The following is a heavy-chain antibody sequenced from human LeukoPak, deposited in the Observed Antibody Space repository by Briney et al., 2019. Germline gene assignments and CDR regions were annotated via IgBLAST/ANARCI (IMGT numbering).Heavy chain of an antibody. CDR3: ARDRDVSGQLVPGY. D-gene: IGHD6-13*01. Sequence: PGRSLRLSCAASGFTFSSYGMHWVRQAPGKGLEWVAVIWYDGSNKYYADSVKDRFTISRDNSKNTLYLQMNSLRAEDTAVYYCARDRDVSGQLVPGYWGQGTLVTVSS. CDR1: GFTFSSYG. V-gene: IGHV3-33*01. J-gene: IGHJ4*02. CDR2: IWYDGSNK.